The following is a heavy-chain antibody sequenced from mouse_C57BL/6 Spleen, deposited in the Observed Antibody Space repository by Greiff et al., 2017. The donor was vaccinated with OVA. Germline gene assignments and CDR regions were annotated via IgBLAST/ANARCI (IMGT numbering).Heavy chain of an antibody. D-gene: IGHD1-1*01. Sequence: QVQLQQPGAELVRPGSSVKLSCKASGYTFTSYWMDWVKQRPGQGLEWIGNIYPSDSETHYNQKFKDKATLTVDKSSSTAYMQLSSLTSEDSAVYYCARRVYYGTRRYAMDYWGQGTSVTVSS. CDR3: ARRVYYGTRRYAMDY. J-gene: IGHJ4*01. V-gene: IGHV1-61*01. CDR1: GYTFTSYW. CDR2: IYPSDSET.